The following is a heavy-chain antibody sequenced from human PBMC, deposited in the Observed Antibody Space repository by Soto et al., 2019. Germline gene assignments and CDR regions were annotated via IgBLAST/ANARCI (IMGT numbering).Heavy chain of an antibody. CDR3: ARDNGGYGRFDY. Sequence: SGTLSLTCPVFCWPISSGDFYLGWVRQPPGKGLEWIGYIYYSGTTYYNPSLKSRVTISVDTSKNQFSLRLSSVTAPDTAVYYCARDNGGYGRFDYWGQGTLVTVSS. V-gene: IGHV4-30-4*01. CDR2: IYYSGTT. J-gene: IGHJ4*02. D-gene: IGHD5-12*01. CDR1: CWPISSGDFY.